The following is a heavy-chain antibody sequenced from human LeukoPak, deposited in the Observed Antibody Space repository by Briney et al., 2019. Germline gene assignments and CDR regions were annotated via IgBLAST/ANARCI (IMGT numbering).Heavy chain of an antibody. D-gene: IGHD5-24*01. V-gene: IGHV1-69*04. CDR3: ARMATISYYFDY. Sequence: SVKVSCKASGGTFSSYAISWVRQAPGQGLEWMGRIIPILGIANYAQKFQGRVTITADKSTSTAYMELSSLRSENTAVYYCARMATISYYFDYWGQGTLVTVSS. CDR1: GGTFSSYA. J-gene: IGHJ4*02. CDR2: IIPILGIA.